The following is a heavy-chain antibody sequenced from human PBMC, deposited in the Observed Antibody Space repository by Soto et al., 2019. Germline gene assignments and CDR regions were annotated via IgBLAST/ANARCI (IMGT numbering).Heavy chain of an antibody. V-gene: IGHV5-10-1*01. CDR2: IDPSDSYT. Sequence: GESLKISCKGSGYSFTSYWISWVRQMPGKGLEWMGRIDPSDSYTNYSPSFQGHVTISADKSISTAYLQWSSLKASDTAMYYCARHSRITMIVVAHAFDIWGQGTMVTVSS. CDR1: GYSFTSYW. CDR3: ARHSRITMIVVAHAFDI. D-gene: IGHD3-22*01. J-gene: IGHJ3*02.